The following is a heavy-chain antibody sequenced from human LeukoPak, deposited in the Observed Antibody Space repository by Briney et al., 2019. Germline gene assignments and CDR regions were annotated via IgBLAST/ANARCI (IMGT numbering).Heavy chain of an antibody. CDR3: ARGTMTTVTYYFDY. V-gene: IGHV4-34*01. Sequence: PFQTPCPSRALLAGSFTGPHSSWLHQPPGPRPESLGEINHSGSANYNPSLKSRVTISVDTSKNQFSLNLSSVTAADTAVYYCARGTMTTVTYYFDYWGQGTLVIVSS. CDR2: INHSGSA. J-gene: IGHJ4*02. D-gene: IGHD4-17*01. CDR1: AGSFTGPH.